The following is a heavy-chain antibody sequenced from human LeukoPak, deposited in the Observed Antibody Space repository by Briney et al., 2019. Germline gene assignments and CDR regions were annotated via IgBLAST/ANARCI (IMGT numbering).Heavy chain of an antibody. Sequence: KPSETLSLTCTISGVSISSYFWTWIRQPPGKGLDWIGDIYYSGSTNYNPSPKRRVTISLDTSKNKFSLKLSSVTAADKAVYYCARREAVTKRYYFDYWGQGTLVTVS. CDR3: ARREAVTKRYYFDY. J-gene: IGHJ4*02. D-gene: IGHD2-8*01. V-gene: IGHV4-59*08. CDR1: GVSISSYF. CDR2: IYYSGST.